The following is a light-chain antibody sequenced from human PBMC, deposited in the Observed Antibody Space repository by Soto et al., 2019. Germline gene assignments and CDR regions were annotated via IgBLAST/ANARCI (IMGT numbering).Light chain of an antibody. CDR2: EVS. Sequence: QSALTQPASVSGSPGQSITISCTGTSSDVGGYNYVSWYQQHPGNAPNLMIYEVSNRPSGVSNRFSGSKSGNTASLTISGLQAEDEADYYCSSYTSSSTLVFGGGTKVTVL. V-gene: IGLV2-14*01. J-gene: IGLJ2*01. CDR1: SSDVGGYNY. CDR3: SSYTSSSTLV.